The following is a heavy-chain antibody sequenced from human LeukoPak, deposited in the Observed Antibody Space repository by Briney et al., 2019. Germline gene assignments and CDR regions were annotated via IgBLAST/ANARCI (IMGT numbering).Heavy chain of an antibody. J-gene: IGHJ5*02. CDR1: GGSISSSNYY. D-gene: IGHD2-15*01. Sequence: SETLSLTCSVSGGSISSSNYYWSWIRQPAGKGLEWIGRIYTSESTNYNPSLKSRVTISVDTSRNQFSLKLSSVTAADTAVYYCARVDGSCAGGSCPSGNWFDPWGQGTLVTVSS. V-gene: IGHV4-61*02. CDR3: ARVDGSCAGGSCPSGNWFDP. CDR2: IYTSEST.